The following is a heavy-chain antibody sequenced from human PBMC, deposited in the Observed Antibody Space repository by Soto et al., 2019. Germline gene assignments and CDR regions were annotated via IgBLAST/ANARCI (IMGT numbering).Heavy chain of an antibody. J-gene: IGHJ5*02. CDR1: GYTFTNYD. D-gene: IGHD3-10*01. Sequence: ASVKVSCKASGYTFTNYDINWVRQATGQGLEWMGWMSPNSGNTGYAQKFQGRVTLTRDTSISTAYMELSSLRSDDTAVYYCAGDRGVNWFDPWGQGTLVTVSS. CDR3: AGDRGVNWFDP. CDR2: MSPNSGNT. V-gene: IGHV1-8*01.